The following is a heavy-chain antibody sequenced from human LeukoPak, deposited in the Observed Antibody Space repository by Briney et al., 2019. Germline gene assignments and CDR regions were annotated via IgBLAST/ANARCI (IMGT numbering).Heavy chain of an antibody. CDR3: AKDGYSYEPNFDY. J-gene: IGHJ4*02. CDR2: ISGSGGST. Sequence: QAGGSLRLSCAASGFTFSSYGMSWVRQAPGKGLEWVSAISGSGGSTYYADSVKGRFTISRDNSKNTLYLQMNSLRAEDTAVYYCAKDGYSYEPNFDYWGQGTLVTVSS. CDR1: GFTFSSYG. D-gene: IGHD5-18*01. V-gene: IGHV3-23*01.